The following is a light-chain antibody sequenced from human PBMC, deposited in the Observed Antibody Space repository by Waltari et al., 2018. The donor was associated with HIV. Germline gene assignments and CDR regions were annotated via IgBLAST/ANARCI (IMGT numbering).Light chain of an antibody. CDR3: MQSLQTPYVN. CDR2: LGS. V-gene: IGKV2-28*01. CDR1: QSLRHSNGYNT. J-gene: IGKJ3*01. Sequence: DIVLTHSPLSLSVPPGQPASISCTSSQSLRHSNGYNTLDWYLQRPGQSPQLLIYLGSNRASGVPDRFSGSGSGTDFTLKTSRVETEDVGIYYCMQSLQTPYVNFGPGTKVDIK.